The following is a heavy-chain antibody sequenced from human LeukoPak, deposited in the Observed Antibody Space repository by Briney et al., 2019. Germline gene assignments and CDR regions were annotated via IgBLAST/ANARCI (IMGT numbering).Heavy chain of an antibody. CDR3: ARGRGASSGSGSHGTTSSYYMDV. V-gene: IGHV7-4-1*02. Sequence: ASVKVSCKASGYTFTSYAMNWVRQAPGQGLEWMGWIKTNTGNPTYAQGFTGRFVFSLDTSVSTAHLQISSLKAEDTAVYFCARGRGASSGSGSHGTTSSYYMDVWGKGTTVTVSS. CDR2: IKTNTGNP. D-gene: IGHD3-10*01. J-gene: IGHJ6*03. CDR1: GYTFTSYA.